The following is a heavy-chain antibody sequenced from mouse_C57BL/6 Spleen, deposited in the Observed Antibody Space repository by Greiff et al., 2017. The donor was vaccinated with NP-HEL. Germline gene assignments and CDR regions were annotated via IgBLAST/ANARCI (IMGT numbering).Heavy chain of an antibody. CDR1: GFTFSDYG. CDR2: ISSGSSTI. J-gene: IGHJ3*01. CDR3: ARSTMVKKFAY. Sequence: VQLKESGGGLVKPGGSLKLSCAASGFTFSDYGMHWVRQAPEKGLEWVAYISSGSSTIYYADTVKGRFTISRDNAKNTLFLQMTSLRSEDTAMYYCARSTMVKKFAYWGQGTLVTVSA. D-gene: IGHD2-2*01. V-gene: IGHV5-17*01.